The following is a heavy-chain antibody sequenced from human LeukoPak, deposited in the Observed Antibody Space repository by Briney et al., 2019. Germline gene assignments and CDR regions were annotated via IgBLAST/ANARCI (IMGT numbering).Heavy chain of an antibody. CDR3: ARFDYGDYDVY. CDR2: IYHSGST. Sequence: PSETLSLTCAVSGYSISSGYYWGWIRQPPGKGLEWIGSIYHSGSTYYNPSLKSRVTISVDTSKNQFSPKLSSVTAADTAVYYCARFDYGDYDVYWGQGTLVTVSS. J-gene: IGHJ4*02. D-gene: IGHD4-17*01. CDR1: GYSISSGYY. V-gene: IGHV4-38-2*01.